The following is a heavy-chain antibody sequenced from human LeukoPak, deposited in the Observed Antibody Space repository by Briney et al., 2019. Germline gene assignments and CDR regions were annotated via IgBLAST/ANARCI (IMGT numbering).Heavy chain of an antibody. CDR3: EPYYYDSSGYYDAFDI. CDR1: GGSFSGYY. D-gene: IGHD3-22*01. V-gene: IGHV4-34*01. J-gene: IGHJ3*02. CDR2: INHSGST. Sequence: SETLSLTCAVYGGSFSGYYWSWIRQPPGKGLEWIGEINHSGSTNYNPSLKSRVTISVDTSKNQFSLKLSSVTAADTAVYYCEPYYYDSSGYYDAFDIWGQGTMVTVS.